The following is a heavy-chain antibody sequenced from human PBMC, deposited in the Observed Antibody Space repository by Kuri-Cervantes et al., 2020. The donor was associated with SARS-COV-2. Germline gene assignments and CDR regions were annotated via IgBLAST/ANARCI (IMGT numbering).Heavy chain of an antibody. CDR1: GFTFSSYA. V-gene: IGHV3-7*03. Sequence: GESLKISCAASGFTFSSYAMHWVRQAPGKGLEWVANIKQDGSEKYYVDSVKGRFTISRDNAKNSLYLQMNSLRAEDTAVYYCARDRIAFGYWGQGTLVTVSS. J-gene: IGHJ4*02. CDR3: ARDRIAFGY. D-gene: IGHD6-13*01. CDR2: IKQDGSEK.